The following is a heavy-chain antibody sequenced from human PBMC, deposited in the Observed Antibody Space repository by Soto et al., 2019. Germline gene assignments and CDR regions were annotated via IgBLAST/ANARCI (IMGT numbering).Heavy chain of an antibody. D-gene: IGHD3-3*01. Sequence: QVPLVQSGAEVKKPGASVTVSCKASGYIFTGYVIHWVRQAPGQRLEWMGWINAGNGNRKYSQKFQDRVSISRDTSASTVYLELSSLTSEDTAVYFCARPYYDFWSYHYYVDVWGEGTTVTVSS. CDR1: GYIFTGYV. J-gene: IGHJ6*03. V-gene: IGHV1-3*01. CDR2: INAGNGNR. CDR3: ARPYYDFWSYHYYVDV.